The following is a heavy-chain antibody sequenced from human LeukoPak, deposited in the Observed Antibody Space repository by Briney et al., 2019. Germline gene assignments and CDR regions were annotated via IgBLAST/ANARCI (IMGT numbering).Heavy chain of an antibody. J-gene: IGHJ6*03. CDR2: ISWNSGII. CDR1: GFTFSSYA. CDR3: AKGSMVRGVIHYYMDV. V-gene: IGHV3-9*03. Sequence: GGSLRLSCAASGFTFSSYAMSWVRQAPGKGLEWVSGISWNSGIIGYADSVKGRFTISRDNAKNSLYLQMNSLRTEDMALYYCAKGSMVRGVIHYYMDVWGKGTTVTVSS. D-gene: IGHD3-10*01.